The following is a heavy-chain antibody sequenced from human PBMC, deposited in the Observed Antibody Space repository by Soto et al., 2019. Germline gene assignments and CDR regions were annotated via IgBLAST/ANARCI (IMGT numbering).Heavy chain of an antibody. J-gene: IGHJ6*04. Sequence: QVQLVESGGGVVQPGRSLRLSCAASGFTFSSYGMHWVRQAPGKGLEWVAVISYDGSNKYYADSVKGRFTISRDNSKNTLSLQINSLKAEDTAVYYCAKGPAIVLVPAAMNYYYGMDVWGKGTTGTVSS. CDR3: AKGPAIVLVPAAMNYYYGMDV. CDR2: ISYDGSNK. D-gene: IGHD2-2*01. CDR1: GFTFSSYG. V-gene: IGHV3-30*18.